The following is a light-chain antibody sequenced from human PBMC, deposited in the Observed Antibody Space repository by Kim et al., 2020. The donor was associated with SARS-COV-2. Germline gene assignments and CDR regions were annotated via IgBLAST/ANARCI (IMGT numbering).Light chain of an antibody. CDR1: KLGDKY. Sequence: SYELTQPPSVSVSPGQTASITCSGDKLGDKYACWYQQKPGQSPVLVIYQDSKRPSGIPERFSGSNSGNTATLTIIGTQAMDEADYYCQAWDSCTVVFGGGTQLTVL. J-gene: IGLJ2*01. V-gene: IGLV3-1*01. CDR2: QDS. CDR3: QAWDSCTVV.